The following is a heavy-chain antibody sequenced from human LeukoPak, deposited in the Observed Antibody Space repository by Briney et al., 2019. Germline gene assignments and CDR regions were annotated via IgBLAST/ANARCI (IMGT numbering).Heavy chain of an antibody. CDR1: GFTFSSYG. V-gene: IGHV3-30*02. Sequence: QTGGSLRLSCAASGFTFSSYGMHWVRQAPGKGLEWVAFIRYDGSNKYYADSVKGRFTISRDNAKNSLYLQMNSLRAEDTAVYYCARIGVTADYWGQGTLVTVSS. CDR2: IRYDGSNK. D-gene: IGHD3-10*01. J-gene: IGHJ4*02. CDR3: ARIGVTADY.